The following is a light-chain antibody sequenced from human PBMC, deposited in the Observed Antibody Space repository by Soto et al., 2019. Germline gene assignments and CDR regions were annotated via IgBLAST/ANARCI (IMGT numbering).Light chain of an antibody. CDR3: QQYNSYPYT. CDR2: DAS. CDR1: QSISSW. Sequence: DIQMTQSPSTLSASVGDRVTITCRASQSISSWLAWYQQKPGKAPKLLIYDASSLESGVPSRFSGSGSGTEFTLTTSSLQPDDFATYYCQQYNSYPYTFGQGTKLEIK. J-gene: IGKJ2*01. V-gene: IGKV1-5*01.